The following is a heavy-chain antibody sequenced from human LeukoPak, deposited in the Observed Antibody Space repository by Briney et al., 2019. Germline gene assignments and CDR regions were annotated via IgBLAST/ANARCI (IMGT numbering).Heavy chain of an antibody. J-gene: IGHJ5*02. CDR1: GFTFSSYA. CDR3: AKDSLYYDILTGYYNAWFDP. D-gene: IGHD3-9*01. CDR2: ISGSGGST. V-gene: IGHV3-23*01. Sequence: PGGPLRLSCAASGFTFSSYAMSWVRQAPGKGLEWVSAISGSGGSTYYADSVKGRFTISRDNSKNTLYLQMNSLRAEDTAVYYCAKDSLYYDILTGYYNAWFDPWGQGTLVTVSS.